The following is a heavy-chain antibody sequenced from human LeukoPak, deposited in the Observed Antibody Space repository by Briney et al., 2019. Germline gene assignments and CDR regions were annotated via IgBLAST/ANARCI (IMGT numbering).Heavy chain of an antibody. V-gene: IGHV4-39*07. CDR2: IYYSGST. Sequence: SETLSLTCTVSGGSISSSSYYWGWIRQPPGKGLEWIGSIYYSGSTYYNPSLKSRVTISVDTSKNQFSLKLSSVTAADTAVHYCARGRDSSGFLLFDYWGQGTLVTVSS. CDR1: GGSISSSSYY. J-gene: IGHJ4*02. CDR3: ARGRDSSGFLLFDY. D-gene: IGHD3-22*01.